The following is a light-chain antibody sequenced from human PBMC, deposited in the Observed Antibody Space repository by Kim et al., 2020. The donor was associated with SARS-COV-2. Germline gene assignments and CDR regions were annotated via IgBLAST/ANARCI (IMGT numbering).Light chain of an antibody. CDR3: QQYDSHPRT. CDR2: DAS. Sequence: IQMTQSPSSLSASVGDRVTISCQASQAISSWLTWYQLKPGKAPKSLIYDASSLQRGVPSRFSGNGSGTKFTFTISSLQPEDAATYFCQQYDSHPRTFGQGTRVDIK. CDR1: QAISSW. J-gene: IGKJ1*01. V-gene: IGKV1D-16*01.